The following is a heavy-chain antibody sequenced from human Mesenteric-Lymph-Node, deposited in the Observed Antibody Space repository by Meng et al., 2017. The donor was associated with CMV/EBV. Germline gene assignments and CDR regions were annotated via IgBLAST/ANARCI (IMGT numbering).Heavy chain of an antibody. CDR3: ARDAIELGFCIRTNCDQRDNWFDP. CDR1: GFTFNKYW. V-gene: IGHV3-7*01. CDR2: IKQDGSEK. D-gene: IGHD2-2*01. J-gene: IGHJ5*02. Sequence: GGSLRLSCAASGFTFNKYWMSWIRQAPGKGLEWVAKIKQDGSEKNYADSVKGRFTISRDNVKKSLYLQMNSLRAEDTAVYYCARDAIELGFCIRTNCDQRDNWFDPWGQGTLVTVSS.